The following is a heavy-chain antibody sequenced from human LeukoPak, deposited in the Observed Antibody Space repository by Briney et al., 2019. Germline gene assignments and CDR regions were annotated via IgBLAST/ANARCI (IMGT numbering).Heavy chain of an antibody. CDR2: ISSSSST. CDR1: GFSFSDYY. CDR3: ARARDYYDSSGYSYWYFDL. J-gene: IGHJ2*01. D-gene: IGHD3-22*01. Sequence: GGSLRLSCAASGFSFSDYYMSWIRQAPGKGLEWVSYISSSSSTNYADSVKGRFTISRDNAKNSLYLQMNSLRAVDTAVYYCARARDYYDSSGYSYWYFDLWGRGTLVTVSS. V-gene: IGHV3-11*06.